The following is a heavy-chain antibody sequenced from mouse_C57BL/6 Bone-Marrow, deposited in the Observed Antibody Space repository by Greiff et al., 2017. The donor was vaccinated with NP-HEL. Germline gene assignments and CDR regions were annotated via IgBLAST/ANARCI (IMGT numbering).Heavy chain of an antibody. CDR2: IYPRSGNT. D-gene: IGHD1-3*01. CDR3: ARFNSFAY. CDR1: GYTFTSYG. V-gene: IGHV1-81*01. J-gene: IGHJ3*01. Sequence: QVQLKESGAELARPGASVKLSCKASGYTFTSYGISWVKQRTGQGLEWIGEIYPRSGNTYSNEKFKGKATLTADKSSSTAYMELRSLTSEDSAVYFCARFNSFAYWGQGTLVTVSA.